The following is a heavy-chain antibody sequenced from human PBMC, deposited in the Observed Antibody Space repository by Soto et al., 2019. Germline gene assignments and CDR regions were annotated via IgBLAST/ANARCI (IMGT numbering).Heavy chain of an antibody. CDR1: GFTFSSYS. Sequence: ELQLVESGGGLVQPGGSLRLSCSASGFTFSSYSMNWVRQAPGKGLEWLSYIGIASTTMSYADSVKGRFIISRDDAKNSLYLQMNSLRDEDTAVYYCARDTQWAFDFWGQGTMVTVSS. V-gene: IGHV3-48*02. CDR2: IGIASTTM. J-gene: IGHJ3*01. D-gene: IGHD2-8*01. CDR3: ARDTQWAFDF.